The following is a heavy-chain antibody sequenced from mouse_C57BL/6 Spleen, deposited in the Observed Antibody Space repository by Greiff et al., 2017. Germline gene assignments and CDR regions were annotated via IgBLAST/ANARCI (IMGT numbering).Heavy chain of an antibody. Sequence: QVQGVESGPGPVAPSQSLSITFPVSGFSLTSYAISWVRQPPGKGLEWLGVIWTGGGKNYNSALKSRLSISKDNSKSQVFLKMSSPQTDDTARYYCARKWGLLYYFDYWGQGTTLTVSS. D-gene: IGHD2-3*01. CDR3: ARKWGLLYYFDY. CDR1: GFSLTSYA. V-gene: IGHV2-9-1*01. CDR2: IWTGGGK. J-gene: IGHJ2*01.